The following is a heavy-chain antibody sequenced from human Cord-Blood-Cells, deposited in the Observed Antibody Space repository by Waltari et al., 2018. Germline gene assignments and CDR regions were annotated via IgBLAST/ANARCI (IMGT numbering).Heavy chain of an antibody. CDR2: MNPNSGNT. D-gene: IGHD1-20*01. CDR3: ARDLTVTDAFDI. Sequence: QVQLVQSGAEVKKPGASVKVSCKASGYTFTSSDINWVRQATGQGLEWMGWMNPNSGNTVDAQKFQGRVTITRNTSISTAYMELSSLRSEDTAVYYCARDLTVTDAFDIWGQGTMVTVSS. CDR1: GYTFTSSD. J-gene: IGHJ3*02. V-gene: IGHV1-8*03.